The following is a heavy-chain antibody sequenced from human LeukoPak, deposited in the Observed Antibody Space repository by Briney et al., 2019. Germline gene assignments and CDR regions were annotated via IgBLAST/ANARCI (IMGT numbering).Heavy chain of an antibody. CDR2: IYYSGST. V-gene: IGHV4-39*07. J-gene: IGHJ6*02. Sequence: SETLSLTCTVSGGSISSSSYYWGWTRQPPGKGLEWIGSIYYSGSTNYNPSLKSRVTISVDTSKNQFSLKLSSVTAADTAVYYCARGGYSSGVHPPLHYYYGMDVWGQGTTVTVSS. CDR3: ARGGYSSGVHPPLHYYYGMDV. CDR1: GGSISSSSYY. D-gene: IGHD6-19*01.